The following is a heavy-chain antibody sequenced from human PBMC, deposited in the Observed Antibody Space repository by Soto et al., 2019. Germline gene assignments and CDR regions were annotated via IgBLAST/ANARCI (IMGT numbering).Heavy chain of an antibody. Sequence: QLQLQESGPGLVKPSETLSLTCTFSGGSVSSSNYYWGWIRQSPGKGLEWIGSIYYSGSTYYNPSLESRVTISVDKSKNQFSLKVISVTAADTAVYYCARLEGLATISYYFDYWGQGTLVTVSS. V-gene: IGHV4-39*01. J-gene: IGHJ4*02. CDR3: ARLEGLATISYYFDY. CDR1: GGSVSSSNYY. D-gene: IGHD3-9*01. CDR2: IYYSGST.